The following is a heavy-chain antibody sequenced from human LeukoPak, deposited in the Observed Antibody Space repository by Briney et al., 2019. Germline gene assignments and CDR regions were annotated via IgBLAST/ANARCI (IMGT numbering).Heavy chain of an antibody. CDR2: IWSDGSNK. Sequence: GGSLRLSCAASGFTFSTYGMHWVRQAPGKGLEWVAFIWSDGSNKYYADSVKGRFTISRDNAKNSLYLQMNSLRAEDTAVYYCAKVKGLRGIVGTTTRGFLDYWGQGTLVTVSS. CDR3: AKVKGLRGIVGTTTRGFLDY. V-gene: IGHV3-33*03. CDR1: GFTFSTYG. D-gene: IGHD1-26*01. J-gene: IGHJ4*02.